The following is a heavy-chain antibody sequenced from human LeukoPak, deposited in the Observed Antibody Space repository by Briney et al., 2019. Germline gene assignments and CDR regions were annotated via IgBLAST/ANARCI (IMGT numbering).Heavy chain of an antibody. Sequence: GGSLRLSCAASGSTFSTYTMTWVRQAPGKGLECVSTINSRGGDTYYADSVKGRFTISRDNSRNTVYLQMNSLRAEDTAVYYCAKDRAGTPWADWGQGTLVTVSS. D-gene: IGHD1-1*01. CDR2: INSRGGDT. CDR3: AKDRAGTPWAD. J-gene: IGHJ4*02. CDR1: GSTFSTYT. V-gene: IGHV3-23*01.